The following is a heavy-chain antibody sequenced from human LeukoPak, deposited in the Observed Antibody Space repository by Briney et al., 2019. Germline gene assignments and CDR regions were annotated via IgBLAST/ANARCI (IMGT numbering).Heavy chain of an antibody. Sequence: GGSLRLSCAASGFTFSTYWMHWVRQAPGKGLVWVSRIKSDGSSIMYADSVRGRFTISRDNAKNTLYLQMNSLRAEDTAVYYCARVMGYCSSTSCDYYYGMDVWGQGTTVTVSS. CDR1: GFTFSTYW. V-gene: IGHV3-74*03. D-gene: IGHD2-2*01. CDR2: IKSDGSSI. CDR3: ARVMGYCSSTSCDYYYGMDV. J-gene: IGHJ6*02.